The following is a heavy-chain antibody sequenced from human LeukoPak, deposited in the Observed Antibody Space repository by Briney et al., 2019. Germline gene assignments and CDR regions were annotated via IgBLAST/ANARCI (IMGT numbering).Heavy chain of an antibody. CDR2: IIPILGIA. CDR3: ARDMELLS. CDR1: GYTFTSYY. Sequence: SVKVSCTASGYTFTSYYMHWVRQAPGQGLEWMGRIIPILGIANYAQKFQGRVTITADKSTSTAYMELSSLRSEDTAVYYCARDMELLSWGQGTMVTVSS. J-gene: IGHJ3*01. V-gene: IGHV1-69*04. D-gene: IGHD1-26*01.